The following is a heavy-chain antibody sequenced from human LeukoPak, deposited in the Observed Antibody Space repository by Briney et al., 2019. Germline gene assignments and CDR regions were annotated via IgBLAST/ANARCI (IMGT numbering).Heavy chain of an antibody. CDR1: GYTFTGYY. Sequence: GASVKVSCKASGYTFTGYYMHWVRQAPGQGLEWMGWINPNSGGTNYAQKFQGRVTMTRDTSISTAYMELSRLRSDDTAVYYCARAVYCSSTSCYDYWGQGTLVTVSS. J-gene: IGHJ4*02. D-gene: IGHD2-2*01. CDR3: ARAVYCSSTSCYDY. V-gene: IGHV1-2*02. CDR2: INPNSGGT.